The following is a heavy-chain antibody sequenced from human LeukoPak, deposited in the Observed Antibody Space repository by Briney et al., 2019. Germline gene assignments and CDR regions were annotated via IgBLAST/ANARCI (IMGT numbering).Heavy chain of an antibody. CDR3: ARVYCSATTCYRVHFDY. V-gene: IGHV3-21*01. Sequence: GGSLRLSCEASGSTFSRHTMTWVRQAPGKGLEWVSSISYSSTSIYYADSVKGRFTISRDNAKNSLYLQMNSLRAEDTAVYYCARVYCSATTCYRVHFDYWGQGTLVTVSS. J-gene: IGHJ4*02. D-gene: IGHD2-2*02. CDR2: ISYSSTSI. CDR1: GSTFSRHT.